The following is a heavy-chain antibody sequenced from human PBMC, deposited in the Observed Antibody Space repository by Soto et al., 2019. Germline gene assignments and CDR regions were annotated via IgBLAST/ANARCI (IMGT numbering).Heavy chain of an antibody. Sequence: SETLSLTCTVSGGSISSYYWSWIRQPPGKGLEWIGYIYYSGSTNYNPSLKSRVTISVDTSKNQFSLKLSSVTAADTAVYYCARYGSGSYEDAFDYWGQGTLVTVSS. CDR2: IYYSGST. V-gene: IGHV4-59*01. J-gene: IGHJ4*02. CDR3: ARYGSGSYEDAFDY. D-gene: IGHD3-10*01. CDR1: GGSISSYY.